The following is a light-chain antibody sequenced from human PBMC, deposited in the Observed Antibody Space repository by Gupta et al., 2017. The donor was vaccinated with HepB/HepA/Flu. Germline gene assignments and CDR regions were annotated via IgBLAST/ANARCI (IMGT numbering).Light chain of an antibody. CDR2: QDS. CDR3: QAWDSSVV. Sequence: SYELTQPPSVSVSPGQTASITCSGDKLGDKYACWYQQKPGQSPVLVIYQDSKRPSGIPERFSGPNSGNTATLTISGTQAMDEADYYCQAWDSSVVFGGGTKLTV. J-gene: IGLJ2*01. V-gene: IGLV3-1*01. CDR1: KLGDKY.